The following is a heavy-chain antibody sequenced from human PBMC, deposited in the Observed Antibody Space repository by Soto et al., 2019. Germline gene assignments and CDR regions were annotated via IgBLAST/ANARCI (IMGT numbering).Heavy chain of an antibody. V-gene: IGHV1-69*02. CDR3: AASSGSRYRAFDY. J-gene: IGHJ4*02. D-gene: IGHD3-10*01. Sequence: QVQLVQSGAEVKKPGSSLKVSCKASGDTFSFYTINWVRQAPGLGLEWMGRVNPIVSMSNYAQKFQGRVTITEEKSTNIAYMQLTRLRSEDTAIYYWAASSGSRYRAFDYCGQGALVSVS. CDR2: VNPIVSMS. CDR1: GDTFSFYT.